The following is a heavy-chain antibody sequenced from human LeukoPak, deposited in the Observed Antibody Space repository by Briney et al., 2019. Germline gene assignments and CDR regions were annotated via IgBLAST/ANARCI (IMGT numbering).Heavy chain of an antibody. D-gene: IGHD3-3*01. Sequence: GGSLRLSCAASGFTFSDYYMGWIRQAPGKGLEWVSYISSSGSTIYYADSVKGRFTISRDNAKNSLYLQMNSLRAEDTAVYYCARDRLAYYDFWSGYSGFDYWGQGTLVTVSS. V-gene: IGHV3-11*01. CDR3: ARDRLAYYDFWSGYSGFDY. CDR1: GFTFSDYY. CDR2: ISSSGSTI. J-gene: IGHJ4*02.